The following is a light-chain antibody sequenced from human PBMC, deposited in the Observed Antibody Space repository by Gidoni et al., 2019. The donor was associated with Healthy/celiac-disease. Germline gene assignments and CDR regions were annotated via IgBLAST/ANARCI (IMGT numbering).Light chain of an antibody. CDR2: GAS. CDR1: HRVSSN. V-gene: IGKV3-15*01. CDR3: QQYNNWPALT. Sequence: ILLTQSPSTLSVSPGERATLSCRASHRVSSNLAWYQQKPGQAPRLLIYGASTRATGIPARFSGSGSGTEFTLTISSLQSEDFAVYYCQQYNNWPALTFGQGTKVDIK. J-gene: IGKJ1*01.